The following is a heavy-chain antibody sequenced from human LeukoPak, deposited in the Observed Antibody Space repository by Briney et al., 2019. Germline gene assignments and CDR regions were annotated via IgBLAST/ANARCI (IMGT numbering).Heavy chain of an antibody. CDR1: GDSISSVKL. CDR3: ASLRDFSGISHYFFDV. J-gene: IGHJ2*01. V-gene: IGHV4-4*02. Sequence: SETLSLTCVVSGDSISSVKLWSWVRQPPGEGLEWIGEIYSRGSINYNPSLKSRVSISMDKSRNQFSLELTSVTAADTAVYFCASLRDFSGISHYFFDVWGRGTLVTVSS. CDR2: IYSRGSI. D-gene: IGHD4-23*01.